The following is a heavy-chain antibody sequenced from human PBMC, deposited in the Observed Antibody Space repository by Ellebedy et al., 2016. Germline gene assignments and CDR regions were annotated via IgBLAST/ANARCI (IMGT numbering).Heavy chain of an antibody. CDR3: TPAAYAVVVIRGGGDY. Sequence: GESLKISCAASGFTFSNAWMNWVRQAPGKGLEWVGRIKSKTDGGTTDYAAPVKGRFTISRDDSKNTLYLQMNSLKTEDTAVYYCTPAAYAVVVIRGGGDYWGQGTLVTVSS. CDR2: IKSKTDGGTT. J-gene: IGHJ4*02. D-gene: IGHD3-22*01. V-gene: IGHV3-15*07. CDR1: GFTFSNAW.